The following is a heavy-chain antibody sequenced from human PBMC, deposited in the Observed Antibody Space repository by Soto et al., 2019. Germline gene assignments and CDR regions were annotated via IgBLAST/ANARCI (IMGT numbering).Heavy chain of an antibody. V-gene: IGHV3-30-3*01. J-gene: IGHJ6*02. Sequence: GGSLRLSCAASGFTFSSYAMHWVRQAPGKGLEWVAVISYDGSNKYYADSVKGRFTISRDNSKNTLYLQMNSLRAEDTAVYYCARNPGYSYGPQYLYYYYYGMDVWGQGTTVTVSS. CDR2: ISYDGSNK. D-gene: IGHD5-18*01. CDR1: GFTFSSYA. CDR3: ARNPGYSYGPQYLYYYYYGMDV.